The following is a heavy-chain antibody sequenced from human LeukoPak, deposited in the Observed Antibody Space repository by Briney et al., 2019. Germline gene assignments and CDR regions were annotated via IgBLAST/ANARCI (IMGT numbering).Heavy chain of an antibody. CDR1: GYSISSGYY. CDR2: IYHRGNT. V-gene: IGHV4-38-2*02. J-gene: IGHJ4*02. Sequence: SETLSLTCTVSGYSISSGYYWGWNRQPPGKGLEWIGTIYHRGNTYYNPSLMSRVTISLDTSKNQFSLRLTSVTAADTALYYCAREVESWFGDLLSYFDSWGQGTQVTVSS. D-gene: IGHD3-10*01. CDR3: AREVESWFGDLLSYFDS.